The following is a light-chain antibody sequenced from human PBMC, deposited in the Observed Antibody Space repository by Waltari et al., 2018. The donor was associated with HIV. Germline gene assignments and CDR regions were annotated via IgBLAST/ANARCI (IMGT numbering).Light chain of an antibody. CDR3: SSYSSSITLYVV. V-gene: IGLV2-14*01. Sequence: QSALTQPASVSGSPGQSITISCTGTSSDVGGYNYVSWSQRHPGKAPKLMISEVSNRPSGVSNRFSGSKSGNTASLTIYGLQAEDEADYYCSSYSSSITLYVVFGGGTKLTVL. J-gene: IGLJ2*01. CDR2: EVS. CDR1: SSDVGGYNY.